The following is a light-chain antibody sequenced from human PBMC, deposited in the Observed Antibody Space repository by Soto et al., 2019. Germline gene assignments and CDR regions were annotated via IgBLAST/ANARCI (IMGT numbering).Light chain of an antibody. CDR1: QSVSSN. Sequence: EIVMTQSPATLSVSPGERATLSCRASQSVSSNLAWYQQKPGQAPRLLIYGASTRATGIPARFSGSGSGTEFTLTISSLQSEDFATYYCQQYNSYSWTFGQGTKVEIK. CDR2: GAS. CDR3: QQYNSYSWT. J-gene: IGKJ1*01. V-gene: IGKV3-15*01.